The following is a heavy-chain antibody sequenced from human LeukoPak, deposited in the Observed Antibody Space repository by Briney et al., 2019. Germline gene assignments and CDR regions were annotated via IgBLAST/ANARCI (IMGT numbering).Heavy chain of an antibody. CDR2: LNEHGTDT. Sequence: GRSLRLSCSASGLPLGAFWMTWVRQPPGKGLEWVANLNEHGTDTFYADSVRGRFTISRDNDKNSLFLQMESLRVADTAVYFCARSGITHASDYWGQGILVTVSS. CDR3: ARSGITHASDY. D-gene: IGHD1-1*01. J-gene: IGHJ4*02. V-gene: IGHV3-7*01. CDR1: GLPLGAFW.